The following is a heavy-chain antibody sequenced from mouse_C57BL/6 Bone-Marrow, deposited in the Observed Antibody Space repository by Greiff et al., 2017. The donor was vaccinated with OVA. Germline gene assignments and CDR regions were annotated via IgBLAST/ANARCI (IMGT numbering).Heavy chain of an antibody. CDR3: ARGPYYYGSSSWFAY. D-gene: IGHD1-1*01. CDR1: GYSITSGYY. Sequence: ESGPGLVKPSQSLSLTCSVTGYSITSGYYWNWIRQFPGNKLEWMGYISYDGSNNYNPSLKNRISITRDTSKNQFFLKLNSVTTEDTATYYCARGPYYYGSSSWFAYWGQGTLVTVSA. V-gene: IGHV3-6*01. CDR2: ISYDGSN. J-gene: IGHJ3*01.